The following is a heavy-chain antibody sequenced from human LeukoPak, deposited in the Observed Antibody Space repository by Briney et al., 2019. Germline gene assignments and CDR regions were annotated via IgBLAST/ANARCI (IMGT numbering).Heavy chain of an antibody. CDR3: AREGGPYRPLDY. CDR1: SGSITPTNY. V-gene: IGHV4-4*02. CDR2: VNLQGST. J-gene: IGHJ4*02. Sequence: SETLSLTCDVSSGSITPTNYWTWVRQPPGKGLDWIGEVNLQGSTNYNPSLMRRVAISVDTSANHVSLQLTSLTAADTAVYYCAREGGPYRPLDYSGQGTLVTVSS.